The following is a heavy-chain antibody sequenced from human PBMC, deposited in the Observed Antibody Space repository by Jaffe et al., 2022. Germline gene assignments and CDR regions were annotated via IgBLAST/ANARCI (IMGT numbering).Heavy chain of an antibody. V-gene: IGHV2-5*01. J-gene: IGHJ2*01. D-gene: IGHD2-15*01. CDR3: AHRPLPGYCSGGSCYFMNWYFDL. CDR1: GFSLSTSGVG. Sequence: QITLKESGPTLVKPTQTLTLTCTFSGFSLSTSGVGVGWIRQPPGKALEWLALIYWNDDKRYSPSLKSRLTITKDTSKNQVVLTMTNMDPVDTATYYCAHRPLPGYCSGGSCYFMNWYFDLWGRGTLVTVSS. CDR2: IYWNDDK.